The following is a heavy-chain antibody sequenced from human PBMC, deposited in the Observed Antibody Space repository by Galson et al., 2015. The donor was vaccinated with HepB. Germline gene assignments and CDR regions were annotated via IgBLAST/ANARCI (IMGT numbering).Heavy chain of an antibody. CDR1: GFTFSNAW. D-gene: IGHD3-16*01. CDR3: TTGALGGGR. CDR2: IKSKNEGGTT. J-gene: IGHJ4*02. V-gene: IGHV3-15*01. Sequence: SLRLSCAASGFTFSNAWMSWVRQAPGKGLEWVGRIKSKNEGGTTDYATPVKGRFIISRDDSKNTLYLQMNSLKTEDTAVYYCTTGALGGGRWGQGTLVTVSS.